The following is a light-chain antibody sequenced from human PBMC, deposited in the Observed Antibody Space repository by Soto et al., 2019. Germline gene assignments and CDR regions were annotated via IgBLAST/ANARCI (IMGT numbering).Light chain of an antibody. CDR2: EVS. CDR3: SSYRV. J-gene: IGLJ2*01. V-gene: IGLV2-14*01. CDR1: SSDVGGYNY. Sequence: QAASVSGSPGQSITISCTGTSSDVGGYNYVSWYQQHPGKAPKLMIYEVSNRPSGVSNRFSGSKSGNTASLTISGLQAEDEADYYCSSYRVFGGGTKVTVL.